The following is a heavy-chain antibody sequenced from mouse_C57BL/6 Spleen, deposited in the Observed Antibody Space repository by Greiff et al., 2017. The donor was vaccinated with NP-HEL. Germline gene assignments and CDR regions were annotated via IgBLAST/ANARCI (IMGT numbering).Heavy chain of an antibody. D-gene: IGHD1-1*01. V-gene: IGHV8-8*01. J-gene: IGHJ2*01. CDR3: ARNYYYGSSYDYFDY. CDR2: IWWDDDK. Sequence: QVTLKECGPGILQPSQTLSLTCSFSGFSLSTFGMGVGWIRQPSGMGLEWLAHIWWDDDKYYNPALKSRLTISKDTSKNQVFLKIANVDTADTATYYCARNYYYGSSYDYFDYWGQGTTLTVSS. CDR1: GFSLSTFGMG.